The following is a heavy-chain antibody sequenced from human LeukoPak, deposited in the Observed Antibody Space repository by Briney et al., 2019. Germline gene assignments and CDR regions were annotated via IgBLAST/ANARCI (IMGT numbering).Heavy chain of an antibody. J-gene: IGHJ5*02. CDR3: VAYPTTVTNRFDP. CDR1: GFTLSSYA. D-gene: IGHD4-17*01. CDR2: ISGSGGST. Sequence: LAGGSLRLSCAASGFTLSSYAMSWVRQAPGKGLEWVSAISGSGGSTYYADSVKGRFTISRDNSKNTLYLQMNSLRAEDTAVYYCVAYPTTVTNRFDPWGQGTLVTVSS. V-gene: IGHV3-23*01.